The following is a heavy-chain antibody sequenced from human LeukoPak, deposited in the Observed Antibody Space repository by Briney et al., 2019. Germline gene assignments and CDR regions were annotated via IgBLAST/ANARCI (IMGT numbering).Heavy chain of an antibody. CDR1: GYSFTNYW. V-gene: IGHV5-51*01. D-gene: IGHD1-1*01. J-gene: IGHJ4*02. Sequence: GESLKISCEGSGYSFTNYWIAWVRQMPGKGLEWMGVIYPGDSDTRYSPSFQGQVTISADKSISTAYLQWSSLKASDTAMYYCARPKTGSLGGFDYWGQGTLVTVSS. CDR2: IYPGDSDT. CDR3: ARPKTGSLGGFDY.